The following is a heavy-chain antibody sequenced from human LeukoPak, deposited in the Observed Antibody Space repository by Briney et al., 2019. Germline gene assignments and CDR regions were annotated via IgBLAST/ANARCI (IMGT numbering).Heavy chain of an antibody. Sequence: GGSLRLSCAASGFTFSSYSMNWVRQAPGKGLEWVSSISSSSSYIYYADSVKGRFTISRDNAKNSLYLQMNSLRAEDTAVYYCAKEVFPYYYDSSGYSRQTFDYWGQGTLVTASS. CDR1: GFTFSSYS. CDR2: ISSSSSYI. J-gene: IGHJ4*02. V-gene: IGHV3-21*01. D-gene: IGHD3-22*01. CDR3: AKEVFPYYYDSSGYSRQTFDY.